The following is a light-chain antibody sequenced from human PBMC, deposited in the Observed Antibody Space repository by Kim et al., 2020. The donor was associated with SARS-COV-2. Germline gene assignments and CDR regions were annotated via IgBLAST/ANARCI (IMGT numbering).Light chain of an antibody. CDR2: DTS. CDR1: QSVNSHY. J-gene: IGKJ1*01. CDR3: QQYVSSPET. Sequence: PPGERAPLSCMTSQSVNSHYLAWYRQIPGQAPRLLLYDTSTRATGVPDRFSGSGSGTDFTLNISRLEPEDFAVYYCQQYVSSPETFGQGTKVDIK. V-gene: IGKV3-20*01.